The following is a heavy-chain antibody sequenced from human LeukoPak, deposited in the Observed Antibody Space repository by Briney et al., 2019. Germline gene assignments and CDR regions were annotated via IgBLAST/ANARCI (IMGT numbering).Heavy chain of an antibody. CDR2: IYYNGNT. Sequence: SETLSLTCSVSDGSINSYYWNWIRRPPGKGLEWIGYIYYNGNTNYSPSLKSRVTTSVDTSKNLFSLKVSSVTAADTVVYYCARGRSNYYGMDVWGQGTTVTVSS. J-gene: IGHJ6*02. CDR1: DGSINSYY. CDR3: ARGRSNYYGMDV. V-gene: IGHV4-59*01. D-gene: IGHD1-26*01.